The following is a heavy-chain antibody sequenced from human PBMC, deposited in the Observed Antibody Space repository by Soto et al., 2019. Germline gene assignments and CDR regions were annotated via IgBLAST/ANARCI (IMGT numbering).Heavy chain of an antibody. CDR3: ARLFCSTTTCDSWFDP. CDR1: GYTFTTFW. D-gene: IGHD2-2*01. J-gene: IGHJ5*02. CDR2: IDPRDSYV. Sequence: GESLKISCTGFGYTFTTFWISWVLQMPWKGLEWMGRIDPRDSYVNYSPSFQGHVTISLDKSISTAYLQWGSLKASDTAMYYCARLFCSTTTCDSWFDPWGQGTLVTVSS. V-gene: IGHV5-10-1*01.